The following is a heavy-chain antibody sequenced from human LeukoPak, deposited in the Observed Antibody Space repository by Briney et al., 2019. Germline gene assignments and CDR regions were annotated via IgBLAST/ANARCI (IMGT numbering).Heavy chain of an antibody. CDR3: ARKGLFDWLLYFDR. V-gene: IGHV3-21*06. D-gene: IGHD3-9*01. J-gene: IGHJ4*02. CDR1: GFSFSGYS. CDR2: INSDGSSI. Sequence: GGSLRLSCAASGFSFSGYSMSWVRQAPGKGLEWVAAINSDGSSIFYTDSMKGRFTISRDNAKNSLYLQMNSLRADDTAVYYCARKGLFDWLLYFDRWGQGTLVTVSS.